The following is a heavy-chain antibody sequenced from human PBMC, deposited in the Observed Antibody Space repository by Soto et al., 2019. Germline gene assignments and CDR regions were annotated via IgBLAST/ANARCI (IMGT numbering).Heavy chain of an antibody. CDR2: ISPGDSDT. Sequence: DSLKISCNRSGYNFNIYWIGWVRQMPGKGLEWMGIISPGDSDTIYNPSFEGRVTMSVDKAITTAYLQWNSLKTSASPMYLCARLHGPFDFCGQGTLGTVSS. J-gene: IGHJ4*02. V-gene: IGHV5-51*01. CDR1: GYNFNIYW. CDR3: ARLHGPFDF.